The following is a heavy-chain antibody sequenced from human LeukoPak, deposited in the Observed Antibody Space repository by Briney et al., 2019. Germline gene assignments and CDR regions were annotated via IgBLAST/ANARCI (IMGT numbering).Heavy chain of an antibody. CDR1: GGSISSSSYY. CDR2: IYYSGST. CDR3: ARRNLGYCSGGSCSPGAYFDY. J-gene: IGHJ4*02. V-gene: IGHV4-39*01. Sequence: SETLSLTCTVSGGSISSSSYYWGWLRQPPGKGLEWIGSIYYSGSTYYNPSLRSRVTISVDTSKNQFSLKLSAVTAADTAVYYCARRNLGYCSGGSCSPGAYFDYWGQGTLVTVSS. D-gene: IGHD2-15*01.